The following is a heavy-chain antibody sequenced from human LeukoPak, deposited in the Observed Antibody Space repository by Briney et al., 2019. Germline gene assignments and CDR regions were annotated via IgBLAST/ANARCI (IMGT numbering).Heavy chain of an antibody. Sequence: SETLSLTCTVSGGSLSNRINYWGWIRQPPGKGLEWIGSIYYSGSTYYNPSLKGRVTISVDTSKNQFSLKLSSVTAADTAVYYCARHGGWCTFDYWGQGTLVTVSS. CDR2: IYYSGST. CDR3: ARHGGWCTFDY. V-gene: IGHV4-39*01. CDR1: GGSLSNRINY. J-gene: IGHJ4*02. D-gene: IGHD6-19*01.